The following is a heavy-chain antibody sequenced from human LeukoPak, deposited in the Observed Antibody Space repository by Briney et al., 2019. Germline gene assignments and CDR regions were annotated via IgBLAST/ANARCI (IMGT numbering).Heavy chain of an antibody. V-gene: IGHV4-59*01. Sequence: PSETLSLTCTVSGGPISSYYWSWIRQPPGKGLEWIGYIYYSGSTNYNPSLKSRVTISVDTSKNQFSLKLSSVTAADTAVYYCARDFPVNSGSYYYYGMDVWGQGTTVTVSS. CDR2: IYYSGST. CDR3: ARDFPVNSGSYYYYGMDV. J-gene: IGHJ6*02. D-gene: IGHD1-26*01. CDR1: GGPISSYY.